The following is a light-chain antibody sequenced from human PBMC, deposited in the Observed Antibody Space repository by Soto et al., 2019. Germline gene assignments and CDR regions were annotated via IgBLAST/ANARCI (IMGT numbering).Light chain of an antibody. CDR3: MQTLQSPWT. Sequence: DIVMTQSPLSLPVTPGEPASISCRSSQSLLHSNGYNYLDWYLQKPGQSPQLLICMASNRASGVPDRFSGSGSGTDFTLTISRVEAEDFGVYYCMQTLQSPWTFGQGTQVDIK. V-gene: IGKV2-28*01. J-gene: IGKJ1*01. CDR1: QSLLHSNGYNY. CDR2: MAS.